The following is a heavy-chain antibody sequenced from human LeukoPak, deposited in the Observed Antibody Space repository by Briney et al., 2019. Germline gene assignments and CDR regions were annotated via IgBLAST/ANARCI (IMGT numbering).Heavy chain of an antibody. J-gene: IGHJ4*02. V-gene: IGHV3-30-3*01. CDR1: GFTFSSYA. D-gene: IGHD3-10*01. CDR2: ISYDGSNK. Sequence: GGSLRLSCAASGFTFSSYATHWVRQAPGKGLEWVAVISYDGSNKYYADSVKGRFTISRDNSKNTLYLQMNSLRAEDTAVYYCARALWFGEPAPPLWGQGTLVTVSS. CDR3: ARALWFGEPAPPL.